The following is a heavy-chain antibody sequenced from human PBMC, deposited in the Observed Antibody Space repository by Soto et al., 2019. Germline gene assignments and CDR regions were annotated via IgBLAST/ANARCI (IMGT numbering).Heavy chain of an antibody. CDR1: GFTFSSYG. CDR2: IWYDGSNK. V-gene: IGHV3-33*01. D-gene: IGHD3-22*01. CDR3: ARGSHYDSSGYYARFAP. Sequence: QVQLVESGGGVVQPGRSLRLSCAASGFTFSSYGMHWVRQAPGKGLEWVAVIWYDGSNKYYADSVKGRFTISRDNSKNTMYLQMNSLRAEDTAVYYCARGSHYDSSGYYARFAPWGQGTLVTVSS. J-gene: IGHJ5*02.